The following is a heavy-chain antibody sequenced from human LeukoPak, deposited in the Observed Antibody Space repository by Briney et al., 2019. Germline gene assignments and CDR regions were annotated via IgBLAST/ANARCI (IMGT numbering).Heavy chain of an antibody. CDR1: GFIFSSYG. Sequence: GGSLRLSCVAPGFIFSSYGMHWVRQAPGKGLEWVAYIQYDGSNKQYADSVKGRFTISRDNSKDTLYLQMNSLRAEDTAVYYCANLHADSSGRVGVSDYWGQGTLVTVSS. CDR2: IQYDGSNK. J-gene: IGHJ4*02. D-gene: IGHD3-22*01. CDR3: ANLHADSSGRVGVSDY. V-gene: IGHV3-30*02.